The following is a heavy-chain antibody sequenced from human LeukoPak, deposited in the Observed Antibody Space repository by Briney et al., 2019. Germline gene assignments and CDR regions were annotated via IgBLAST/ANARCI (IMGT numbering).Heavy chain of an antibody. CDR2: IKSKSERGTT. CDR3: TSNLYCSTSSCYTLDN. V-gene: IGHV3-15*01. CDR1: GFTFSNGW. Sequence: GGSLRLSCAASGFTFSNGWMSWVRQAPGKGLEWVGRIKSKSERGTTDYAAPVKGRFTISRDGSTNTVYLHMNSLKTEDTAVYFCTSNLYCSTSSCYTLDNWGQGTLVTVSS. J-gene: IGHJ4*02. D-gene: IGHD2-2*02.